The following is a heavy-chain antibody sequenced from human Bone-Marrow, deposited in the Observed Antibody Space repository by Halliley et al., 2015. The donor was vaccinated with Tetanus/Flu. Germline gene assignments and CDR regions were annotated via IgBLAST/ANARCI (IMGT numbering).Heavy chain of an antibody. CDR2: IRNKGFGGTT. Sequence: SLRLSCTASGFTFGDYTMNWVRQAPGKGLEWVGFIRNKGFGGTTEYAASVKGRFMISRDDSRSIAYLQIYSLRTEDTAVYYCARGTPENYYSCYGMDVWGQGTTVTVSS. J-gene: IGHJ6*02. D-gene: IGHD3-10*01. CDR1: GFTFGDYT. V-gene: IGHV3-49*04. CDR3: ARGTPENYYSCYGMDV.